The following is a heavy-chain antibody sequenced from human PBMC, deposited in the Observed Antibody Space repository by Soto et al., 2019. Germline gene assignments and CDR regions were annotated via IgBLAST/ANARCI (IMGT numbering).Heavy chain of an antibody. D-gene: IGHD3-3*01. CDR2: ISAYNGNT. CDR1: GYTFTSYG. Sequence: ASVKVSCKASGYTFTSYGIRWVRQAPGQGLEWMGWISAYNGNTNYAQKLQGRVTMTTDTSTSTAYMELRSLRSDDTAVYYCARDRMYDFWSGYYLNAFDIWGQGTMVTVSS. V-gene: IGHV1-18*01. CDR3: ARDRMYDFWSGYYLNAFDI. J-gene: IGHJ3*02.